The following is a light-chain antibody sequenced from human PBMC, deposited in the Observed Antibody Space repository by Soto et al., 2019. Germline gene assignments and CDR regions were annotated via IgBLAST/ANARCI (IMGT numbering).Light chain of an antibody. CDR1: QSVSSY. Sequence: EIVLTQSPATLSLSPGERATLSCRASQSVSSYLVWYQQKPGQSPRLLIYDASNRATGIPARFSGSGSGTDFTRTISSLEPEDVGVYYCQQRLNWPPLTFGGGTTVEIK. V-gene: IGKV3-11*01. J-gene: IGKJ4*01. CDR2: DAS. CDR3: QQRLNWPPLT.